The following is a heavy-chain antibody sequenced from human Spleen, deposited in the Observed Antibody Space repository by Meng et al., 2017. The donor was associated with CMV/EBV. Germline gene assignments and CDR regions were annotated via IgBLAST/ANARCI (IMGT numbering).Heavy chain of an antibody. CDR2: ISAYNGNT. Sequence: ASVKVSCKTSGYTFTSYGITWVRQAPGQGLEWMGWISAYNGNTNYAQKLQGRVTMTTDTSTSTAYMELRSLRSDDTAVYYCARDRISDFWSGYYYYYYGMDVWGQGTTVTVSS. V-gene: IGHV1-18*01. D-gene: IGHD3-3*01. CDR3: ARDRISDFWSGYYYYYYGMDV. J-gene: IGHJ6*02. CDR1: GYTFTSYG.